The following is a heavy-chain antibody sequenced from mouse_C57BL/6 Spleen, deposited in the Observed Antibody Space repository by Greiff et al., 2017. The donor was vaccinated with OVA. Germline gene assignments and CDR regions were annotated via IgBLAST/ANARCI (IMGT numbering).Heavy chain of an antibody. CDR1: GFTFSDYY. CDR3: ARDLLLRD. D-gene: IGHD1-1*01. V-gene: IGHV5-16*01. J-gene: IGHJ2*01. Sequence: EVKLMESEGGLVQPGSSMKLSCTASGFTFSDYYMAWVRQVPEKGLEWVANINYDGSSTYYLDSLKSRFIISRDTAKNILYLQMSSLKSEDTATYYCARDLLLRDWGQGTTLTVSS. CDR2: INYDGSST.